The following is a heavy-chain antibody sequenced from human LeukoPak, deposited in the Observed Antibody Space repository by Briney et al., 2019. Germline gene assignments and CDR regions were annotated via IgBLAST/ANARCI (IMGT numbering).Heavy chain of an antibody. CDR2: ISAYNGNT. V-gene: IGHV1-18*01. CDR1: GYTFTSYG. J-gene: IGHJ4*02. Sequence: ASVKVSCKASGYTFTSYGISWVRQAPGQGLEWMGWISAYNGNTNYAQKLQGRVTMTTDTSTSTAYMELRSLRSDDTAVYYCARDDGYYDSSGYFDYWGQGTLVTVSS. CDR3: ARDDGYYDSSGYFDY. D-gene: IGHD3-22*01.